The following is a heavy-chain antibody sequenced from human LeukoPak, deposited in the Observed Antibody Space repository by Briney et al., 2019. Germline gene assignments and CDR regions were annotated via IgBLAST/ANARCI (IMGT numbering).Heavy chain of an antibody. CDR3: ARDRLYYYGSGSYLDY. Sequence: GGSLRLSCAASGFTFSSYSMNWVRQAPGKGLEWVSYISSSSTIYYADSVKGRFTISRDNAKNSLYLQMNSLRAEDTAVYYCARDRLYYYGSGSYLDYWGQGTLVTVSS. V-gene: IGHV3-48*01. J-gene: IGHJ4*02. CDR2: ISSSSTI. CDR1: GFTFSSYS. D-gene: IGHD3-10*01.